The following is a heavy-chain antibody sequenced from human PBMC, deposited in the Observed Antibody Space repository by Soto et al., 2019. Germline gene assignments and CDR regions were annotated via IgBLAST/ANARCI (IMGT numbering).Heavy chain of an antibody. V-gene: IGHV3-30*18. CDR2: ISYDGSNK. Sequence: VGSLRLSCAASGFTFSSYGMHWVRQAPGKGLEWVAVISYDGSNKYYADSVKGRFTISRDNSKNTLYLQMNSLRAEDTAVYYCAKPRYYYDSSGYTHAFDIWGQGTMVTVSS. D-gene: IGHD3-22*01. CDR1: GFTFSSYG. J-gene: IGHJ3*02. CDR3: AKPRYYYDSSGYTHAFDI.